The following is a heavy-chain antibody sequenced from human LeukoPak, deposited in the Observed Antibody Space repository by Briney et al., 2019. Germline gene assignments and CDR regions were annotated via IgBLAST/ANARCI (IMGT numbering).Heavy chain of an antibody. Sequence: PGGSLGLSCAASGFTLSSYAMHWVRQAPGKGLEWVAVISYDGSNKYYADSVKGRFTISRDNSKNTLYLQMNSLRAEDTAVYYCARDQRNTVPRTHNGFDYWGQGTLVTVSS. CDR1: GFTLSSYA. CDR3: ARDQRNTVPRTHNGFDY. CDR2: ISYDGSNK. D-gene: IGHD4-17*01. J-gene: IGHJ4*02. V-gene: IGHV3-30-3*01.